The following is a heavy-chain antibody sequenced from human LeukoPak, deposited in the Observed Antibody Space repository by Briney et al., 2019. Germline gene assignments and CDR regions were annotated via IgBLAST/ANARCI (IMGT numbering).Heavy chain of an antibody. D-gene: IGHD6-19*01. CDR3: ARRAAVAGDFDY. J-gene: IGHJ4*02. CDR2: IYSGGST. V-gene: IGHV3-66*01. CDR1: RFTVSSNY. Sequence: GGSLRLSCATSRFTVSSNYMIWVRQAPGKGLEWVSVIYSGGSTYYADSVKGRFTISRDNSKNTLYLQMNSLRAEDTAVYYCARRAAVAGDFDYWGQGTLVTVSS.